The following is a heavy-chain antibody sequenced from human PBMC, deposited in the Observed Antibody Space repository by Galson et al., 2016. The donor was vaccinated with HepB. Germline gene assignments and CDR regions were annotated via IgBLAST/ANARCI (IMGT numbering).Heavy chain of an antibody. D-gene: IGHD4-23*01. CDR3: ARDLPRTPPEF. Sequence: SVKVSCKASGGSFSTYAFTWVRQAPGQGLEWMGDIIPIFGRTDYAQRFQGRLTITAHESTNTAYMELSGLRSEDTAIYYCARDLPRTPPEFWGQGTLVTVSS. V-gene: IGHV1-69*13. CDR2: IIPIFGRT. J-gene: IGHJ4*02. CDR1: GGSFSTYA.